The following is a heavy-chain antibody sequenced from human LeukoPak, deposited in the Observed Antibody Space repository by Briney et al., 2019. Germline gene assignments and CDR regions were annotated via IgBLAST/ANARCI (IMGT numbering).Heavy chain of an antibody. CDR2: ISGSGGST. V-gene: IGHV3-23*01. D-gene: IGHD3-22*01. Sequence: GGSLRLSCAASGFTFSSYAMSWVRQAPGKGLEWVSAISGSGGSTYYADSVKGRFTISRDNSKNTLYLQMNSLRAEDTAVYYCAKDLIWGSSGYSEGMRGYWGQGTLVTVSS. J-gene: IGHJ4*02. CDR1: GFTFSSYA. CDR3: AKDLIWGSSGYSEGMRGY.